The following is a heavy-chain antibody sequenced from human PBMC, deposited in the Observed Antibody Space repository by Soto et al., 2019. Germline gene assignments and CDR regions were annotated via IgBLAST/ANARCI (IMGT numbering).Heavy chain of an antibody. CDR3: AKKVTIYAVDPADY. Sequence: PGGSLRLSCAASGFTLSNYGMSWVRQAPGKGLEWVSVMSGSGDDAYYADSVKGRFTISRDNSKNMLYLQMNSLRAEDTAVYFCAKKVTIYAVDPADYWGQGTQVTVSS. V-gene: IGHV3-23*01. J-gene: IGHJ4*02. CDR2: MSGSGDDA. D-gene: IGHD3-3*01. CDR1: GFTLSNYG.